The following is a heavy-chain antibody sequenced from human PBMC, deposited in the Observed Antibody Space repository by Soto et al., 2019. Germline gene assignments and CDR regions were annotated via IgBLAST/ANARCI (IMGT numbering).Heavy chain of an antibody. CDR1: GYTFTSYG. Sequence: VASVKVSCKASGYTFTSYGISWVRQAPGQGLEWMGWISAYNGNTNYAQKLRGRVTMTTDTSTSTAYMELRSLRSDDTAVYYCARAYDILTGYLPRPFDYWGQGTLVTVSS. V-gene: IGHV1-18*01. J-gene: IGHJ4*02. CDR3: ARAYDILTGYLPRPFDY. D-gene: IGHD3-9*01. CDR2: ISAYNGNT.